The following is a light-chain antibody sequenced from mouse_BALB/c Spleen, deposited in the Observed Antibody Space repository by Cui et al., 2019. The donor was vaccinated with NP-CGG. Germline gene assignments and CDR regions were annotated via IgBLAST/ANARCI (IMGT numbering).Light chain of an antibody. V-gene: IGLV1*01. CDR2: GTN. Sequence: QAVVTQDSALTTSPGETVTLTCRSSTGAVTTSNYANWVQEKSDHLFTGLIGGTNNRAPGVPARFSGSLIGDKAALTITGAQTEDEAKYFCALWYSNHWVFGGGTKLTVL. CDR1: TGAVTTSNY. J-gene: IGLJ1*01. CDR3: ALWYSNHWV.